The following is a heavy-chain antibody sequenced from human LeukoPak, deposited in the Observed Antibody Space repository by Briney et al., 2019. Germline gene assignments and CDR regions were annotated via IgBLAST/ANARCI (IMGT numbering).Heavy chain of an antibody. CDR3: ANAEVERMVRGVINLRRFDY. J-gene: IGHJ4*02. CDR2: ISYDGSNK. D-gene: IGHD3-10*01. CDR1: GFTFSSYA. Sequence: PGRSLRLSCAASGFTFSSYAMHWVRQAPGKGPEWVAVISYDGSNKYYADSVKGRFTISRDNSKNTLYLQMNSLRAEDTAVYYCANAEVERMVRGVINLRRFDYWGQGTLVTVSS. V-gene: IGHV3-30-3*01.